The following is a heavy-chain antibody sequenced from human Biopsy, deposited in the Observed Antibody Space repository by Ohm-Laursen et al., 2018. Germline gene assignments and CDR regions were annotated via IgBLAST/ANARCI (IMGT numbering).Heavy chain of an antibody. Sequence: SDTLSLTCTVSGGSFTGHYWTWIRQPPGKGLEWIGHISHTGYTSYKSSLKSRVTISFDTSRKHFSLRLTSLAAADTAVYYCARGSNEYGGLYFPHWGQGTLVTVSS. V-gene: IGHV4-59*11. CDR2: ISHTGYT. D-gene: IGHD4-23*01. J-gene: IGHJ1*01. CDR1: GGSFTGHY. CDR3: ARGSNEYGGLYFPH.